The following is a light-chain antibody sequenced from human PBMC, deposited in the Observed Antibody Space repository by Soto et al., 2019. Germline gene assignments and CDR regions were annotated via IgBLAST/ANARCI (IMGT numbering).Light chain of an antibody. J-gene: IGKJ1*01. Sequence: EIVMTQSPATLSVSPGERATLSCRASQSVSIYLAWYQQRPGQAPRLLIYGASSRATGIPDRFSGSGSGTDFTLTISRLEPEDFAVYYCGQFVSAPPRTFGQGTKVDIK. V-gene: IGKV3-20*01. CDR3: GQFVSAPPRT. CDR2: GAS. CDR1: QSVSIY.